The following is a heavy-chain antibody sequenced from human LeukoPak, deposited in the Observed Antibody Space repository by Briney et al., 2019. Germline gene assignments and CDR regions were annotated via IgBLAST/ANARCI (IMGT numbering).Heavy chain of an antibody. Sequence: HPGGSLRLSCAASGFTLSNYAMSWVRQAPGKGLEWVSAIGGSGGSTYYADSVKGRFTISRDNSKNTLYLQMNSLRAEDTAVYYCAKDEKSSGYYFDAFDIWGQGTMVTVSS. J-gene: IGHJ3*02. CDR1: GFTLSNYA. V-gene: IGHV3-23*01. CDR3: AKDEKSSGYYFDAFDI. CDR2: IGGSGGST. D-gene: IGHD3-22*01.